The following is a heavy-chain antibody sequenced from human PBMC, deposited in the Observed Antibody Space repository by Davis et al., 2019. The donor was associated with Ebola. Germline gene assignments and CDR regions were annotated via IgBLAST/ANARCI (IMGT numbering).Heavy chain of an antibody. CDR3: AGQDRGLGY. D-gene: IGHD3-22*01. Sequence: MPSETLSLTCTVSGGSISSSYWSWIRQPPGKGLEWIGYIYYSESSNYNPSLKSRVTISVDTSKNQFSLRLTSVTAADTAVYYCAGQDRGLGYWGQGTLVTVSS. V-gene: IGHV4-59*01. J-gene: IGHJ4*02. CDR1: GGSISSSY. CDR2: IYYSESS.